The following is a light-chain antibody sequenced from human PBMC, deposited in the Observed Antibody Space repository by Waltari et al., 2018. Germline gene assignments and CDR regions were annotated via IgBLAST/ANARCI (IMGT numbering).Light chain of an antibody. CDR2: EGS. J-gene: IGLJ3*02. V-gene: IGLV2-14*01. CDR3: SSFTYTTTLV. CDR1: SRDVGGYGQ. Sequence: QSALTQPASVSGSLGQSITISCTGTSRDVGGYGQVSWYQQHPGKAPEVKIYEGSKRPSGVSDRVSGSKSGNTASLTISGLQADDEADFYCSSFTYTTTLVFGGGTKLTVL.